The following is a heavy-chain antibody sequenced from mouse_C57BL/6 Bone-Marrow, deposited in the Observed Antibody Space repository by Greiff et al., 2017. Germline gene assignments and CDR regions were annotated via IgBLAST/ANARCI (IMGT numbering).Heavy chain of an antibody. D-gene: IGHD2-5*01. CDR2: INPSNGGP. CDR3: ARRGFYSNYVLFDY. J-gene: IGHJ2*01. V-gene: IGHV1-53*01. CDR1: GYTFTSYW. Sequence: QVQLQQPGTELVKPGASVKLSCKASGYTFTSYWMHWVKQRPGQGLAWIGNINPSNGGPNYNEKFTSKATLTVDKSSSTAYMQLSSLTSEDSAVYYCARRGFYSNYVLFDYGGQGTTLTVSS.